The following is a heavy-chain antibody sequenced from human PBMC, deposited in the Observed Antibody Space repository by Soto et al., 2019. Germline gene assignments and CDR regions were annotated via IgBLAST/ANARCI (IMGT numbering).Heavy chain of an antibody. D-gene: IGHD1-26*01. CDR3: ARSLVAAITYYGMDV. J-gene: IGHJ6*02. CDR1: GLTLSNFA. CDR2: ISGSGDI. V-gene: IGHV3-23*01. Sequence: PGGSLRLSCAASGLTLSNFALSWVRQAPGKGLEWVSGISGSGDIYYADSVKGRFTLSRDNSKNTLYLQMNSLRVEDTAIYYCARSLVAAITYYGMDVWGQGTTVTVSS.